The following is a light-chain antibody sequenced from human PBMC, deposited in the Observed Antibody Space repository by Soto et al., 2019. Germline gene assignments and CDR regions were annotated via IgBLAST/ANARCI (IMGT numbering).Light chain of an antibody. J-gene: IGKJ1*01. CDR2: GAS. CDR3: HQYGSSPWK. Sequence: EIVLTQSPGTLSLSPGERATLSCRASQSVSSSYLAWYQQKPGQAPRPLIYGASSRAIGIPDRFSRSGSATDFTLTISRLEPEDFAVYYCHQYGSSPWKFGQGTKVEIK. CDR1: QSVSSSY. V-gene: IGKV3-20*01.